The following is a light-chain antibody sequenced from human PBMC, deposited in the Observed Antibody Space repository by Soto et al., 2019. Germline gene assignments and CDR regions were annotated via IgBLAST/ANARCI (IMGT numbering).Light chain of an antibody. CDR1: TGAVTSGNY. Sequence: QTVVTQEPSLTVSPGGTVTLTCASSTGAVTSGNYPSWFQQKPGQAPRTLIYTTDDKHSWTPARFSGSLLGGKAALTLSGVQPEDEAEYYCLLYYGGAHLVFGVGTKVTVL. CDR3: LLYYGGAHLV. V-gene: IGLV7-43*01. J-gene: IGLJ3*02. CDR2: TTD.